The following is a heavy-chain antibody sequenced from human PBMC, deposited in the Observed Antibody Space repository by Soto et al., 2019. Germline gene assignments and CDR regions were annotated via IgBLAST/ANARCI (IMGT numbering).Heavy chain of an antibody. CDR3: AKLVAVYYYYGMDV. CDR1: GFTFSSYA. Sequence: GGSLRLSCAASGFTFSSYAMSWVRQAPGKGLEWVSSISGSGGSTYYADSVKGRFTISRDNSKNTLYLQMNSLRAEDTAVYYCAKLVAVYYYYGMDVWGQGTTVTVSS. D-gene: IGHD2-15*01. J-gene: IGHJ6*02. CDR2: ISGSGGST. V-gene: IGHV3-23*01.